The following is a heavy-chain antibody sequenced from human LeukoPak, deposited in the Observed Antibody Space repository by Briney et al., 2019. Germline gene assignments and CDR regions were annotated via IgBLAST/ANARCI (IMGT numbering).Heavy chain of an antibody. J-gene: IGHJ1*01. CDR3: TTYISGQY. Sequence: QPGGSLRLSCAASGFSLSGSDMHWVRQASGKALEWVGCITTKAHNYAPAHGASVKGRFTVSRDDSKNTAYLQRNSLKTEDTALYYCTTYISGQYWGQGTLGTVSS. V-gene: IGHV3-73*01. CDR2: ITTKAHNYAP. CDR1: GFSLSGSD. D-gene: IGHD6-19*01.